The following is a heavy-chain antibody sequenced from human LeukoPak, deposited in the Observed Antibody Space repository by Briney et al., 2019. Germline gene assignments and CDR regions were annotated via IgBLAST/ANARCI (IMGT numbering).Heavy chain of an antibody. V-gene: IGHV5-51*01. CDR3: ARVGDSSDYYPEAPLGY. CDR1: GYSFTNYW. Sequence: GESLKISCKGSGYSFTNYWIGWVRQMPGKGLEWMGIIYPGDSDTRYSPSFQGQVTISADKSISTAYLQWSSLKASDTAMYYCARVGDSSDYYPEAPLGYWGQGTLVTVSS. D-gene: IGHD3-22*01. CDR2: IYPGDSDT. J-gene: IGHJ4*02.